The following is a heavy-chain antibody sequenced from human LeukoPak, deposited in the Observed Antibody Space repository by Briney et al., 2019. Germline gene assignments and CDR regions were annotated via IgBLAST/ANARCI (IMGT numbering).Heavy chain of an antibody. J-gene: IGHJ4*02. CDR3: AKGDDYVWGSYPYYFDY. CDR1: GFTFSSYG. D-gene: IGHD3-16*01. Sequence: GGSLRLSCAASGFTFSSYGMHWVRQAPGKGLEWVAVISYDGSNKYYADSVKGRFTISRDNSKNTLYLQMNSLRAEDTAVYYCAKGDDYVWGSYPYYFDYWGQGTLVTVSS. V-gene: IGHV3-30*18. CDR2: ISYDGSNK.